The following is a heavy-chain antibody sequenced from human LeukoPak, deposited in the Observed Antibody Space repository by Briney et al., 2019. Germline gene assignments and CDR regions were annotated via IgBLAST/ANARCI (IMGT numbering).Heavy chain of an antibody. J-gene: IGHJ4*02. D-gene: IGHD4-23*01. CDR3: TRDEGATVATYRFDF. CDR1: GFTFSSYA. V-gene: IGHV3-64*01. Sequence: GGSLRLSCAASGFTFSSYAMHWVRQAPGKGLEYVSAISSNGRSAYYANSVKGRFTISRDSSKNTLYLQMDSLRAEDMAVYYCTRDEGATVATYRFDFWGRGTLVTVSS. CDR2: ISSNGRSA.